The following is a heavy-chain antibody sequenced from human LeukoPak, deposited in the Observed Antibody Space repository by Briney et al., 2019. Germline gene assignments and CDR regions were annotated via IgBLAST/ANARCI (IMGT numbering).Heavy chain of an antibody. CDR1: GYTFTSYY. CDR3: ARDEYYYDSSGYYVFDY. D-gene: IGHD3-22*01. J-gene: IGHJ4*02. Sequence: GASVKVSCKASGYTFTSYYMHWVRQAPGQGLEWMGIINPSSGSTSYAQKFQGRVTMTRDMSTSTVYMELSSLRSEDTAVYYCARDEYYYDSSGYYVFDYWGQGTLVTVSS. CDR2: INPSSGST. V-gene: IGHV1-46*01.